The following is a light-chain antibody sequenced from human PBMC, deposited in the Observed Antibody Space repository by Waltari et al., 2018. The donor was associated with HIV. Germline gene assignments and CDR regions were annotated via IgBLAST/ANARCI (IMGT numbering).Light chain of an antibody. V-gene: IGKV3-11*01. Sequence: EIVLTQSPATLSLFPGERATLSCRASQSVTRYLAWYQHKPGQAPRLLISDTSRRAAGVSARFSGSGSGTDFTLTISSLEPEDFAVYYCQQRSDWPPLTFGGGTKIEIK. CDR1: QSVTRY. CDR3: QQRSDWPPLT. CDR2: DTS. J-gene: IGKJ4*01.